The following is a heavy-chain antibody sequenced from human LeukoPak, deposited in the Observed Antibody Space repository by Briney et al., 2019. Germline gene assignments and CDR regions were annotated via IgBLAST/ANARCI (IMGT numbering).Heavy chain of an antibody. V-gene: IGHV4-4*07. Sequence: PSETLSLTCSVSGDSMSDSYWSWIRQRPAQGQEWIGRLYASGSTNSNTSLKTRATLSVDTSRTQFSPTLSSVTAADTALYPSPRDIRSHNGRGGYYYYYPDVWGKGTPVTVSS. J-gene: IGHJ6*03. CDR2: LYASGST. CDR3: PRDIRSHNGRGGYYYYYPDV. D-gene: IGHD2-8*01. CDR1: GDSMSDSY.